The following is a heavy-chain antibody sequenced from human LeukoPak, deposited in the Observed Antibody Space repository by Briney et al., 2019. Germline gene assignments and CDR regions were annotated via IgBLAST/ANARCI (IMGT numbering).Heavy chain of an antibody. CDR2: ISAYNGNT. D-gene: IGHD3-22*01. CDR3: ARDPYYYDSSGYYPFDY. Sequence: ASVKVSCKASGYTFTSYGISWVRQAPGQGLEWMGWISAYNGNTNYAQKLQGRATMTTDTSTSTAYMELRSLRSDDTAVYYCARDPYYYDSSGYYPFDYWGQGTLVTVSS. CDR1: GYTFTSYG. J-gene: IGHJ4*02. V-gene: IGHV1-18*01.